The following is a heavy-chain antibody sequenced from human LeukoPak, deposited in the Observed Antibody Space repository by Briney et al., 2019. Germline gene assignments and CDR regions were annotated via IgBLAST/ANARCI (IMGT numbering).Heavy chain of an antibody. CDR1: GYSFTSYW. J-gene: IGHJ4*02. D-gene: IGHD2-2*01. Sequence: GESLQISCKGSGYSFTSYWIGWVRQMPGKGLEWMGIIYPGDSDTRYSPSFQGQVTISADKSISTAYLQWSSLKASDTAMYYCARQYCSSTSCYPHYFDYWGQGTLVTVSS. CDR2: IYPGDSDT. V-gene: IGHV5-51*01. CDR3: ARQYCSSTSCYPHYFDY.